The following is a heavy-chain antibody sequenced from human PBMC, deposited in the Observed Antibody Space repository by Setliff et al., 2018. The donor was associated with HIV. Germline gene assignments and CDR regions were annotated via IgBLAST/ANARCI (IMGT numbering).Heavy chain of an antibody. CDR3: SRATVTSDGVHYYMDV. D-gene: IGHD4-17*01. J-gene: IGHJ6*03. Sequence: GASVKVSCKASGGTFSNYAITWVRQAPGQGLEWVGGIIPTFGIVNYAQKFLGRVTITEDKSTSTAYMGLSSLRSEDTAVFYCSRATVTSDGVHYYMDVWGQGTSVTVSS. CDR1: GGTFSNYA. V-gene: IGHV1-69*10. CDR2: IIPTFGIV.